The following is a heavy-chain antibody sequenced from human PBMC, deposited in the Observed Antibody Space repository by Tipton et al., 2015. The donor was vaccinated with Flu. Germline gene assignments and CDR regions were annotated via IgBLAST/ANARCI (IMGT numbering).Heavy chain of an antibody. J-gene: IGHJ4*02. D-gene: IGHD5-24*01. CDR2: IFYSGST. V-gene: IGHV4-59*01. Sequence: LRLSCTVSGGSISSYYWGWIRQPPGKGLEWIGYIFYSGSTNYNPSLKSRVTMSVDTSNNRFSLKLSSVTAADTAVYYCASQRWLQSFIDCWGQGTLVTVSS. CDR3: ASQRWLQSFIDC. CDR1: GGSISSYY.